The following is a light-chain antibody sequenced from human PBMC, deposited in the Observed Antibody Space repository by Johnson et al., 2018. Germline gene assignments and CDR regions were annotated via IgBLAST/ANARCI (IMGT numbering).Light chain of an antibody. J-gene: IGLJ1*01. CDR2: ENN. CDR1: SSNIGNNY. V-gene: IGLV1-51*02. CDR3: GTWDSSLSAGNA. Sequence: QSVLTQPPSVSAAPGQKVTISCSGSSSNIGNNYVSWYQQLPGTAPKLLIYENNKRPSGIPDRFSGSKSGTSATLGITGLQNGDEADYYCGTWDSSLSAGNALGTGTKVTVL.